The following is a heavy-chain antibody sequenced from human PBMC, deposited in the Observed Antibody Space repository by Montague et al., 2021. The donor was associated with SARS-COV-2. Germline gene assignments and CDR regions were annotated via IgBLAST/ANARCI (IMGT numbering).Heavy chain of an antibody. D-gene: IGHD3-22*01. Sequence: NNKYYAHSVKGRLTISRDNSKNTLYLQMNSLRAEDTAVYYCASDLSIYDSSAYYFQLDYWGQGTLVTVSS. V-gene: IGHV3-30*01. CDR2: NNK. CDR3: ASDLSIYDSSAYYFQLDY. J-gene: IGHJ4*02.